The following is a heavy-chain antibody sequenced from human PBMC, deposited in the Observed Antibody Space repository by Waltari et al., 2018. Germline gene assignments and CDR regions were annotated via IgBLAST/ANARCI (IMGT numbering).Heavy chain of an antibody. V-gene: IGHV1-69*05. CDR3: AILQTYYYDSSGPRAAGRFDY. Sequence: QVQLVQSGAEVKKPGSSVKVSCKASGGTFSSYAISWVRQAPGQGLEWMGGIIPIFGTANYAQKFQGRVTITTDESTSTAYMELSSLRSEDTAVYYCAILQTYYYDSSGPRAAGRFDYWGQGTLVTVSS. J-gene: IGHJ4*02. CDR1: GGTFSSYA. CDR2: IIPIFGTA. D-gene: IGHD3-22*01.